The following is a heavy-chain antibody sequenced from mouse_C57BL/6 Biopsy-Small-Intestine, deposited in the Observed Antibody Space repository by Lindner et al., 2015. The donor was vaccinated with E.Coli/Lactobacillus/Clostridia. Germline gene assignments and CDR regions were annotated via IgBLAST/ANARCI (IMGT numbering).Heavy chain of an antibody. CDR2: MNPNTGNT. CDR1: GYNFINYD. CDR3: ARDSTRDWYFDL. J-gene: IGHJ1*01. Sequence: SVKVSCKISGYNFINYDINWVRQAPGQGLEWVGWMNPNTGNTGYAQKFQDRVIMTSDISMNTAYLELSRLQSEDTAVYYCARDSTRDWYFDLWGRGTLVTVSS. D-gene: IGHD3-3*01. V-gene: IGHV14-1*02.